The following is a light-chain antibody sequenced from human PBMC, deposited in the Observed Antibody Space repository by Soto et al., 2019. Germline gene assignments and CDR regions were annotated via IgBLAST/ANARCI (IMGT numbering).Light chain of an antibody. Sequence: QSALAQPASVSGSPGQSITISCTGTSDDVGAYNSVSWYQQLPHKAPQVILYKGTQRPSGVSSRFSGSTSGNAASLTISGLPADDEADYFCCSSAPESTYVFGDGTKVTVL. CDR2: KGT. CDR1: SDDVGAYNS. J-gene: IGLJ1*01. V-gene: IGLV2-23*01. CDR3: CSSAPESTYV.